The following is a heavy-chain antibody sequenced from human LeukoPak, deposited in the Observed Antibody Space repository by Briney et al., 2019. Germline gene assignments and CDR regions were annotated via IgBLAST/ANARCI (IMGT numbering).Heavy chain of an antibody. J-gene: IGHJ5*02. V-gene: IGHV3-30*04. CDR1: GFTFISYA. CDR3: ARRMALLRYFDWLLDWFDP. CDR2: ISYDGSTK. D-gene: IGHD3-9*01. Sequence: GASLRLSCAASGFTFISYAIHWVRQAPGKGLEWVTLISYDGSTKYYSDSVKGRFTLSRDNSKNTLYLQMNSLRAEDTAVYYCARRMALLRYFDWLLDWFDPWGQGTLVTVSS.